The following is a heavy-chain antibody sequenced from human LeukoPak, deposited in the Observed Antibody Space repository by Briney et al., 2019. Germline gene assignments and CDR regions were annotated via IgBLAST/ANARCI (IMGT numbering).Heavy chain of an antibody. CDR3: ATQSWFHDFLLFDY. CDR1: GYTLSKLS. Sequence: ASVKVSCKVSGYTLSKLSIHWVRQVPGKGLEWMGRFDPKDGETIYAEKFQGRFIMTEDTSTDTAHVELSGLTSGDTAVYHCATQSWFHDFLLFDYWGQGTLVAVSS. D-gene: IGHD3-10*01. CDR2: FDPKDGET. V-gene: IGHV1-24*01. J-gene: IGHJ4*02.